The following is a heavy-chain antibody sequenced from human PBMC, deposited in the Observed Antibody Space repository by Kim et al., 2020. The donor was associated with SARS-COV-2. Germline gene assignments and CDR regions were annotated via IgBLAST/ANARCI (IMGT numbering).Heavy chain of an antibody. CDR1: GFTFNMYA. Sequence: GGSLRLSCAASGFTFNMYAMNWVRQVPGKGLEWVSAIGGSGATTYYADYVKGRFTISRDNSKNTLYLQMNSLRAEDTAVYYCARRYYSETGGRQPVYWGQGTLVTVSS. D-gene: IGHD3-22*01. CDR2: IGGSGATT. V-gene: IGHV3-23*01. J-gene: IGHJ4*02. CDR3: ARRYYSETGGRQPVY.